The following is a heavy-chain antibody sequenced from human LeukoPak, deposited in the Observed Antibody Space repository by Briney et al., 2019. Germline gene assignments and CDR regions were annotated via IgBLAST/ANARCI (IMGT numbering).Heavy chain of an antibody. CDR1: GFTYSSFS. CDR3: SRDLGGFGDYNFLSGSDY. V-gene: IGHV3-21*01. J-gene: IGHJ4*02. D-gene: IGHD3-3*01. CDR2: ISSSSSYI. Sequence: GGSLRLSCAASGFTYSSFSMNWVRQAPGKGLEWVSSISSSSSYIYYAGSVKGRFTVSRDNARRSLYLQINSLRAEDTAVYYCSRDLGGFGDYNFLSGSDYWGQGALVTVSS.